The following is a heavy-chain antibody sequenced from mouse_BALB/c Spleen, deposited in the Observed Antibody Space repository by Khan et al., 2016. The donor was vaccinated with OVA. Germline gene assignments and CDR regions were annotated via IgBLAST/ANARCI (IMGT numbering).Heavy chain of an antibody. D-gene: IGHD1-1*01. CDR2: ISYSGST. Sequence: VQLQQSGPGLVKPSQSLSLTCTVTGYSITSGYAWNWIRQFPGNKLEGMGYISYSGSTSYNPSLRSRISITRDTSKNQFFLQLNSVTTEDTATYYCARKNYYGYAMDYWGQGTSVTVSS. CDR1: GYSITSGYA. J-gene: IGHJ4*01. V-gene: IGHV3-2*02. CDR3: ARKNYYGYAMDY.